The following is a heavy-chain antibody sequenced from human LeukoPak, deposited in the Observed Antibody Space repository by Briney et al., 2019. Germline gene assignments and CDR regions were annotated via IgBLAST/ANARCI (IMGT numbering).Heavy chain of an antibody. CDR1: GFSFSSYG. D-gene: IGHD5/OR15-5a*01. J-gene: IGHJ4*02. CDR3: AKDQSRWFVNIVSTGSAFDA. Sequence: PGGSLRLSCVASGFSFSSYGMQWVRQSPGKGLEWVAVISYDGSNEYYADSVRGRFTISRDNSKNTLYLEVNSLRAEDTAVFYCAKDQSRWFVNIVSTGSAFDAWGQGTLVTVSS. V-gene: IGHV3-30*18. CDR2: ISYDGSNE.